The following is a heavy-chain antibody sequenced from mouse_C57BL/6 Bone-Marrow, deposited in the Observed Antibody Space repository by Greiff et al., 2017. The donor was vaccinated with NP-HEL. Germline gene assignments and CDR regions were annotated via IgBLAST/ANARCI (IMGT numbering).Heavy chain of an antibody. J-gene: IGHJ2*01. D-gene: IGHD1-1*01. V-gene: IGHV1-81*01. CDR3: ASPLITTVVARGYFDY. Sequence: QVQLKESGAELARPGASVKLSCKASGYTFTSYGISWVKQRTGQGLEWIGEIYPRSGNTYYNEKFKGKATLTADKSSSTAYMELRRLTSEDSAVYCCASPLITTVVARGYFDYWGQGTTLTVSS. CDR2: IYPRSGNT. CDR1: GYTFTSYG.